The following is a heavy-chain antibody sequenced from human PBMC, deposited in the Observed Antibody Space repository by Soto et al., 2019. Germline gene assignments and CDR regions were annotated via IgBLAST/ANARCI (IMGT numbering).Heavy chain of an antibody. CDR1: GDSVSSNSAA. D-gene: IGHD6-13*01. CDR2: TYYRSKWYN. CDR3: ARDLRAGSSSWYPLEYYFDY. Sequence: PSQTLSLTCVISGDSVSSNSAAWNWIRQSPSRGLEWLGRTYYRSKWYNDYAVSVKSRITINPDTSKNQFSLQLNSVTPEDTAVYYCARDLRAGSSSWYPLEYYFDYWGQGTLVTVSS. J-gene: IGHJ4*02. V-gene: IGHV6-1*01.